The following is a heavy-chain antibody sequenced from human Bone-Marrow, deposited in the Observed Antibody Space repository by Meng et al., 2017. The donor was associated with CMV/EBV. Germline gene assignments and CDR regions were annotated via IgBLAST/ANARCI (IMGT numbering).Heavy chain of an antibody. D-gene: IGHD6-19*01. CDR1: GYSFTSYW. CDR3: ARGSRGVAVAENY. CDR2: IYPGDSDT. Sequence: GGSLRLPCKGSGYSFTSYWIGWVRQMPGKGLEWMGIIYPGDSDTRYSPSFQGQVTISADKSISTAYLQWSSLKASDTAMYYCARGSRGVAVAENYWGQGTLVTVSS. J-gene: IGHJ4*02. V-gene: IGHV5-51*01.